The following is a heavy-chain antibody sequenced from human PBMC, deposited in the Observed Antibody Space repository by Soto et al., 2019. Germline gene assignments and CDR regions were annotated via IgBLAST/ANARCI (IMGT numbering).Heavy chain of an antibody. CDR1: GFTFSSYG. J-gene: IGHJ4*02. CDR3: ARDHYGDYVSYYFDY. CDR2: IWYDGSNK. Sequence: PGGSLRLSCAAFGFTFSSYGMRWVRQAPGKGLEWVAVIWYDGSNKYYADSVKGRFTISRDNSKNTLYLQMNSLRAEDTAVYYCARDHYGDYVSYYFDYWGQGTLVTVSS. V-gene: IGHV3-33*01. D-gene: IGHD4-17*01.